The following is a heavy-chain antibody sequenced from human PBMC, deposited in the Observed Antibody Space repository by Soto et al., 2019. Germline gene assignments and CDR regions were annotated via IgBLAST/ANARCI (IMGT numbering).Heavy chain of an antibody. CDR1: GLTISGKKY. J-gene: IGHJ3*01. V-gene: IGHV3-53*01. D-gene: IGHD1-1*01. Sequence: DVQLVESGGGWIQTGESLRLSCAAFGLTISGKKYVAWVRQAPGKGLEWVSALYDVDGSFYADSVKGRFTTSSDSSKTTVYLQMNDLRPDDTAVYYCATWHEREHAYDVWGQGTTVTVSS. CDR3: ATWHEREHAYDV. CDR2: LYDVDGS.